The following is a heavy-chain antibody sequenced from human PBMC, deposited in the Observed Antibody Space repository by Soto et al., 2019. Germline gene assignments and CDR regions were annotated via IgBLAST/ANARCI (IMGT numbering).Heavy chain of an antibody. D-gene: IGHD3-22*01. CDR1: GASISGGDYY. Sequence: QVQLQESGPGLVKPSQTLSLTCTVSGASISGGDYYWTWIRQPPGKGLEWIGSIYYTGNTYPNPXXXXXXXXXXXXXXXXXXXXXXXXXXXDXXXXXXXRATYDSSTYYLDYWGQGTLVTVSS. CDR2: IYYTGNT. J-gene: IGHJ4*02. V-gene: IGHV4-30-4*01. CDR3: XRATYDSSTYYLDY.